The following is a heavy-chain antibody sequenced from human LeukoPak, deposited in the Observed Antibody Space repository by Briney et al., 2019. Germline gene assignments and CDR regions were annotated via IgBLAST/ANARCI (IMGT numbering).Heavy chain of an antibody. CDR1: GYAFTIYA. J-gene: IGHJ4*02. CDR3: AILYGSGSSYFDY. Sequence: ASVRVSSKASGYAFTIYAMNWVRQAPGQGLEWMGWINTNTGNPTYAQGFTGRFVFSLDTSVSTAYLQISSLKAEDTAVYYCAILYGSGSSYFDYWGQGTQVTVSS. V-gene: IGHV7-4-1*02. CDR2: INTNTGNP. D-gene: IGHD3-10*01.